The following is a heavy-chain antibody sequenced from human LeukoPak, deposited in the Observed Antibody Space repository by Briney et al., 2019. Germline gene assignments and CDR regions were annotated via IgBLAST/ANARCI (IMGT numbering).Heavy chain of an antibody. Sequence: ASVKVSCKAPGYTFTGYYMRWVRQAPGQGLEWMGWINPNSGGTNYAQKFQGRVTMTRDTSISTAYMELSRLRSDDTAVYYCARDIGPAAGTPNWFDPWGQGTLVTVSS. J-gene: IGHJ5*02. D-gene: IGHD6-13*01. CDR3: ARDIGPAAGTPNWFDP. V-gene: IGHV1-2*02. CDR1: GYTFTGYY. CDR2: INPNSGGT.